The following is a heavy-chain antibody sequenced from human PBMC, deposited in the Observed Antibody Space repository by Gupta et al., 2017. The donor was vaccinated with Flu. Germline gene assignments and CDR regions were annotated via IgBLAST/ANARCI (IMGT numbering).Heavy chain of an antibody. D-gene: IGHD5-24*01. CDR1: GFSFRNYG. V-gene: IGHV3-30*18. Sequence: QVRVVEPGGGVLQPGRSLRLSCAASGFSFRNYGMHWVRQAPGKGLEWVAVISHDGSNYYHTDTVKGRFTISRDNSKNTLYLQMSSLRTEDTAVYYCAKDWRWNNNNYGMNVWGQGTTVTVSS. CDR2: ISHDGSNY. CDR3: AKDWRWNNNNYGMNV. J-gene: IGHJ6*02.